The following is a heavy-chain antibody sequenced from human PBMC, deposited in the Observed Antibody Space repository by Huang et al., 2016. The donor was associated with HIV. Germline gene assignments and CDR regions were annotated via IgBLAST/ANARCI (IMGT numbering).Heavy chain of an antibody. Sequence: QVQLVQSGAEVKKPGASTKVACKASGYTFPNYYIHWVRTAPGHGLEWMGIINPNTGANNYAQKFRGRVTRTRDTSTNTVYMEQRSLRSQDTAMYYCVREKGITVMVETNYFDYWGPGSQVTVSS. CDR1: GYTFPNYY. CDR2: INPNTGAN. J-gene: IGHJ4*02. CDR3: VREKGITVMVETNYFDY. D-gene: IGHD3-22*01. V-gene: IGHV1-46*01.